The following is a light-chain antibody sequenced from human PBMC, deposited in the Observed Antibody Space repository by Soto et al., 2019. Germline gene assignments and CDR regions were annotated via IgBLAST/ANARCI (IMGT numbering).Light chain of an antibody. CDR1: QAINSY. Sequence: DIQLTQSPSFLSASVGDRVTITCRASQAINSYLAWYQQKLGKAPRLLIYSASTLQSGVPSRFSGSGSGTEFTLTISSLQPEDFATYYCQPFNSYPRTFGQGTKVEI. CDR2: SAS. CDR3: QPFNSYPRT. J-gene: IGKJ1*01. V-gene: IGKV1-9*01.